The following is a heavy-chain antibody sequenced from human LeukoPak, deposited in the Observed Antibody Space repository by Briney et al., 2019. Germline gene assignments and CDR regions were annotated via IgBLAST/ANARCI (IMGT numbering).Heavy chain of an antibody. J-gene: IGHJ5*02. CDR1: GGSFSGYY. CDR2: INHSGGT. Sequence: SETLSLTCAVYGGSFSGYYWSWIRQPPGKGLEWIGEINHSGGTNYNPSLKSRVTISVDTSKNQFSLKLSSVTAADTAVYYCARGGVRTHYYGSGSPFDPWGQGTLVTVSS. V-gene: IGHV4-34*01. D-gene: IGHD3-10*01. CDR3: ARGGVRTHYYGSGSPFDP.